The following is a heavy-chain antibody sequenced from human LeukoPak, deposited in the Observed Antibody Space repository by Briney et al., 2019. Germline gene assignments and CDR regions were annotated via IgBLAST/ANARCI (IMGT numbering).Heavy chain of an antibody. J-gene: IGHJ2*01. CDR2: IIPIFGTA. D-gene: IGHD5-12*01. CDR1: GGTFSSYA. V-gene: IGHV1-69*05. CDR3: ARSQGYGAYWYFDL. Sequence: ASVKVSCKASGGTFSSYAISWVRQAPGQGLEWMGRIIPIFGTANYAQKFQGRVTITTDESTITVYMELSSVRSEDTAVYYCARSQGYGAYWYFDLWGRGTLVTVSS.